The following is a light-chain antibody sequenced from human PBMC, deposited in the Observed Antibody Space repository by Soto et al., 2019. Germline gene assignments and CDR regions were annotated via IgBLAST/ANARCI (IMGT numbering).Light chain of an antibody. CDR2: SNG. CDR1: SSNIGAGYD. J-gene: IGLJ2*01. Sequence: QSVLTQPPSVSGAPGQRVTISCTGSSSNIGAGYDVHWYQQLPGTAPKLLIYSNGNRPSGVPDRFSGSKSGTSAALAITGLQAEDEADYYCQSYDSTLSGSEVFGGGTKLTVL. V-gene: IGLV1-40*01. CDR3: QSYDSTLSGSEV.